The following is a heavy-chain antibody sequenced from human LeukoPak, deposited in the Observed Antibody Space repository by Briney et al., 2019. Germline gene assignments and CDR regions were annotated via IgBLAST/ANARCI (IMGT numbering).Heavy chain of an antibody. Sequence: ASVKVSCKASGYTFTSYDINWVLQATGQGLEWMGWMNPNSGNTGYAQKFQGRVTMTRNTSISTAYMELSSLRSEDTAVYYCARVYYYDSSGYYILGWFDPWGQGTLVTVSS. D-gene: IGHD3-22*01. CDR2: MNPNSGNT. V-gene: IGHV1-8*01. CDR1: GYTFTSYD. CDR3: ARVYYYDSSGYYILGWFDP. J-gene: IGHJ5*02.